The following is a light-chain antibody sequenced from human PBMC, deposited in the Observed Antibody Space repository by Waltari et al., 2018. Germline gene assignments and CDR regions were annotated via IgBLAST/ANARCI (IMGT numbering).Light chain of an antibody. V-gene: IGLV1-51*01. CDR1: TSTIGNNY. CDR2: DKN. Sequence: QSVLTQPPSVSAAPGQKVTISCSASTSTIGNNYVSWYQHPPGTAPKLLIYDKNNRPSGMPDRFSGSNSGTSATLGITGLQTGDEADYYCATWDGSLSVVLFGGGTKVTVL. J-gene: IGLJ2*01. CDR3: ATWDGSLSVVL.